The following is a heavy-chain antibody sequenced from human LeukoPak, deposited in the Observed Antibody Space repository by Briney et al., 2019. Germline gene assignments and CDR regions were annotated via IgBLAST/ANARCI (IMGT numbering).Heavy chain of an antibody. V-gene: IGHV1-2*02. CDR2: INPNSGGT. Sequence: ASVKVSCKASGYTFTGYYMHWVRQAPGQGLEWMGWINPNSGGTNYAQKFQGRVTMTRDTSISTAYMELSRLRSDDTAVYYCARDRKDRFNCNEGRAADYWGQGTLVTVSS. CDR1: GYTFTGYY. D-gene: IGHD1-20*01. J-gene: IGHJ4*02. CDR3: ARDRKDRFNCNEGRAADY.